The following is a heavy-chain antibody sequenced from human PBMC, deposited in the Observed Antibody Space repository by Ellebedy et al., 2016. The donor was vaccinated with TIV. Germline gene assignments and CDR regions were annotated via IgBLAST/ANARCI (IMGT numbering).Heavy chain of an antibody. J-gene: IGHJ6*02. V-gene: IGHV1-2*02. Sequence: ASVKVSCKASGYTFTDYYIHWVRQAPGQVPEWMGWLRPSDGATKYAQKFQGRVTMPRDTSISTAYMALSRLRSDDTAVYYYASPGPGYSSGWYGGWNGMDVWGQGTMVTVSS. CDR3: ASPGPGYSSGWYGGWNGMDV. CDR2: LRPSDGAT. D-gene: IGHD6-19*01. CDR1: GYTFTDYY.